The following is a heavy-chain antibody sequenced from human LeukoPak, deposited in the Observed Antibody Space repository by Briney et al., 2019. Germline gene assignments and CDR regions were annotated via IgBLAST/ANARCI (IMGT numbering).Heavy chain of an antibody. Sequence: SETLSLTCTVSGGSISSYYWGWIRQPPGKGLQWVGSIYYSGTTYSNPSLRSRVTISVDTSKNQFSLKLSSVTAADTAAYYCAGPFFHDSSGYYTAFDYWGQGILVTVSS. CDR3: AGPFFHDSSGYYTAFDY. CDR2: IYYSGTT. V-gene: IGHV4-39*01. D-gene: IGHD3-22*01. J-gene: IGHJ4*02. CDR1: GGSISSYY.